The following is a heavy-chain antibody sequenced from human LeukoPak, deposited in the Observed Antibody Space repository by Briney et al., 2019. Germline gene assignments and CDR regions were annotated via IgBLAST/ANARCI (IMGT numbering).Heavy chain of an antibody. Sequence: PSETLSLTCTVSGGSISSSSYFWGWIRQPPGKGLEWIGTIYYSGSTYYNPSLKSRVTISVDTSKNQFSLKLSSVTAADTAMYYCASYCSTSSCPHRRAFDIWGQGTVVTVSS. J-gene: IGHJ3*02. CDR3: ASYCSTSSCPHRRAFDI. V-gene: IGHV4-39*01. D-gene: IGHD2-2*01. CDR1: GGSISSSSYF. CDR2: IYYSGST.